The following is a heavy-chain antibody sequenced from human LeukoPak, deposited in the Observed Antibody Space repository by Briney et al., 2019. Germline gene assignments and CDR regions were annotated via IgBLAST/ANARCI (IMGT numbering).Heavy chain of an antibody. V-gene: IGHV4-34*01. Sequence: SETLSLTCAVYGGSFSGYYWSWIRQPPGKGLEWIGEINHSGSTNYNPSLKSRVTISVDTSKNQFSLKLSSVTAAGTAVYYCARGLPCYDILTGYFTPHKYYFDYWGQGTLVTVSS. D-gene: IGHD3-9*01. CDR1: GGSFSGYY. CDR3: ARGLPCYDILTGYFTPHKYYFDY. CDR2: INHSGST. J-gene: IGHJ4*02.